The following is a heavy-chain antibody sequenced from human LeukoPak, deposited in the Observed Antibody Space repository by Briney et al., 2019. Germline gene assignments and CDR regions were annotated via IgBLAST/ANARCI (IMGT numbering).Heavy chain of an antibody. Sequence: SVKVSCKASGGTFSSYAISWVRQAPGQGLEWMGGIIPIFGTANYAQKFQGRVTITTDESTSTAYMELSSLRSEDTAVYHCARVASLTSREPAAILDYFDYWGQGTLVTVSS. V-gene: IGHV1-69*05. D-gene: IGHD2-2*01. J-gene: IGHJ4*02. CDR3: ARVASLTSREPAAILDYFDY. CDR1: GGTFSSYA. CDR2: IIPIFGTA.